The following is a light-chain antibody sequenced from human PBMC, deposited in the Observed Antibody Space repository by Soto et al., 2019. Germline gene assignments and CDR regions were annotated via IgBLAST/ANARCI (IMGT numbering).Light chain of an antibody. Sequence: DIQMTQSPSTLSASLGDRVTITCRASQSISNWLAWYQQKPGKAPKLLIHKASSLESGVPSRFSGSGSGTEFTLTISSLQPDDFATYYCQQYDSHSQTFGQGTTLEIK. CDR3: QQYDSHSQT. V-gene: IGKV1-5*03. CDR2: KAS. J-gene: IGKJ2*01. CDR1: QSISNW.